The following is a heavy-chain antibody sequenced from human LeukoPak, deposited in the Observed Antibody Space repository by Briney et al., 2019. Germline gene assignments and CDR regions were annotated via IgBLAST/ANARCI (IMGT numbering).Heavy chain of an antibody. V-gene: IGHV3-30-3*01. CDR2: ISYDGSNK. J-gene: IGHJ4*02. D-gene: IGHD6-13*01. CDR1: GFTFSSCA. Sequence: GGSLRLSCVGSGFTFSSCAMIWVRQAPGKGLEWVAVISYDGSNKYYADSVKGRFTISRDNSKNTLYLQMNSLRAEDTAVYYCARIPRYGGAAAGTSSRFDYWGQGTLVTVSS. CDR3: ARIPRYGGAAAGTSSRFDY.